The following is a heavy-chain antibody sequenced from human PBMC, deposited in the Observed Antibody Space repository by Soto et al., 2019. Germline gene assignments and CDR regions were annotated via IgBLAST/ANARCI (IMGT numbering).Heavy chain of an antibody. J-gene: IGHJ4*02. CDR2: IYWNDDK. V-gene: IGHV2-5*01. CDR1: GFSLSTSGVG. CDR3: AHLWYYGSGSRPFDY. Sequence: SGPTLVKPTQTLTLTCTFSGFSLSTSGVGVGWIRQPPGKALEWLALIYWNDDKRYSPSLKSRLTITKDTSKNQVVLTMTNMDPVDTATYYCAHLWYYGSGSRPFDYWGQGTLVTVSS. D-gene: IGHD3-10*01.